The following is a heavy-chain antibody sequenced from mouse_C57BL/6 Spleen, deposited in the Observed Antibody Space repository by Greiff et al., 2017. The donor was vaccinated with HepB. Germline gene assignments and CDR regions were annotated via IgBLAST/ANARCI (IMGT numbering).Heavy chain of an antibody. CDR3: SRRNYGSSYNYAMDY. CDR1: GFTFSSYG. CDR2: ISSGGSYT. V-gene: IGHV5-6*02. J-gene: IGHJ4*01. Sequence: EVKLVESGGDLVKPGGSLKLSCAASGFTFSSYGMSWVRQTPDKRLEWVATISSGGSYTYYPDSVKGRFTISRDNAKNTLYLQMSSLKSEDTAMYYCSRRNYGSSYNYAMDYWGQGTSVTVSS. D-gene: IGHD1-1*01.